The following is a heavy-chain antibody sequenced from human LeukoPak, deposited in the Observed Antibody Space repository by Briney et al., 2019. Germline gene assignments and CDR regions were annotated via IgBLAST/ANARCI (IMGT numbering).Heavy chain of an antibody. D-gene: IGHD6-6*01. CDR2: INSDGSST. J-gene: IGHJ6*03. CDR1: GFTFSSYW. Sequence: TGGSLRLSCAASGFTFSSYWMHWVRQAPRKGLVWGSRINSDGSSTSYADSVKGRFTISRDNAKNTLYLQMNSLRAEDTAVYYCARDSSSYYYYYYMDVWGKGTTVTVSS. V-gene: IGHV3-74*01. CDR3: ARDSSSYYYYYYMDV.